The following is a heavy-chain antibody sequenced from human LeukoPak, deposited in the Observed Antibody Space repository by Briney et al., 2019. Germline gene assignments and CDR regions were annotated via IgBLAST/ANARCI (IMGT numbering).Heavy chain of an antibody. Sequence: PGGSLRLSCAASGFTFSSYWMSWVRQAPGKGLEWVANIKQDGSAKYYVDSVKGRCTLSRENAENSLYLQMNNLRAEDTAVYYCVRATTGKNVGTFDYWGQGTLVTVSS. CDR2: IKQDGSAK. V-gene: IGHV3-7*04. CDR3: VRATTGKNVGTFDY. CDR1: GFTFSSYW. D-gene: IGHD1-14*01. J-gene: IGHJ4*02.